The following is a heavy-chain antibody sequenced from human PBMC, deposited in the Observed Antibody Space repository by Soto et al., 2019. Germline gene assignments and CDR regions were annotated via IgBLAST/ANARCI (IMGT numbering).Heavy chain of an antibody. CDR2: IYHSGST. Sequence: QLQLQGSGSGLVKPSQTLSLTCAVSGGSISSGGYSWSWIRQPPGKGLEWIGYIYHSGSTYYNPSLKSRVTISVDRSKNQSSLKLSSVTAADTAVYYCARASTTVTTLDYWGQGTLVTVSS. J-gene: IGHJ4*02. CDR3: ARASTTVTTLDY. V-gene: IGHV4-30-2*01. D-gene: IGHD4-17*01. CDR1: GGSISSGGYS.